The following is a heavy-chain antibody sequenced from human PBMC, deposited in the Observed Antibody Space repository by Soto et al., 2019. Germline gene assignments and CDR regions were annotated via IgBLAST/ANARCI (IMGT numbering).Heavy chain of an antibody. J-gene: IGHJ3*02. Sequence: PSETLSLTCTVSGGSISSGGYYWSWIRQHPGKGLEWIGYIYYSGSTYYNPSLKSRVTISVDTSKNQFSLKLSSVTAADTAVYYCARATTGTTHDAFDIWGQGTVVTVSS. CDR3: ARATTGTTHDAFDI. D-gene: IGHD1-1*01. CDR1: GGSISSGGYY. CDR2: IYYSGST. V-gene: IGHV4-31*03.